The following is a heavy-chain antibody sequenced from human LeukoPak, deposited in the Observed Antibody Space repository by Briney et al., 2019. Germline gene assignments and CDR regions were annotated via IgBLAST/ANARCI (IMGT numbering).Heavy chain of an antibody. V-gene: IGHV3-7*01. CDR3: ARDPYTYSG. D-gene: IGHD3-16*01. CDR2: IKQDGSEK. J-gene: IGHJ4*02. Sequence: GGSLRLSCGASGFSFSSYWMSWVRQAAGKGLEWVANIKQDGSEKYYMDSVKGRFTISRDNAKNSLYLQMNSLRAEDTAVYYCARDPYTYSGWGQGTLVTVSS. CDR1: GFSFSSYW.